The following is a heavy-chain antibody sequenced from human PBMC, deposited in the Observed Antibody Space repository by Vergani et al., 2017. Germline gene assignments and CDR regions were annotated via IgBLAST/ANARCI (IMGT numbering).Heavy chain of an antibody. D-gene: IGHD2-15*01. CDR3: ARGGYCSGGSCYSEQYYFDY. J-gene: IGHJ4*02. CDR2: IYYSGST. V-gene: IGHV4-31*03. CDR1: GGSISSGGYY. Sequence: QVQLQESGPGLVKPSQTLSLTCTVSGGSISSGGYYWSWIRQHPGKGLEWIGYIYYSGSTYYNPSLKRRVTISVDTSKNQFSLKLSAVTAADTAVYYCARGGYCSGGSCYSEQYYFDYWGQGTLVTVSS.